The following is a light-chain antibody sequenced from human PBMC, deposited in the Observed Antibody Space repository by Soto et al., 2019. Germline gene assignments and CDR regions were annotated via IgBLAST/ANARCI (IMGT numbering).Light chain of an antibody. J-gene: IGKJ1*01. V-gene: IGKV3-15*01. CDR3: QQYNSWPT. CDR2: GPS. CDR1: QSVSTD. Sequence: EIVMTQSPATLSVSPGERATLSCRASQSVSTDLAWYQQKPGQAPRLLIYGPSTRATGIAARFSGSGSGTEFTLTISSLQSEDFAVYYCQQYNSWPTFGQGTKVEIK.